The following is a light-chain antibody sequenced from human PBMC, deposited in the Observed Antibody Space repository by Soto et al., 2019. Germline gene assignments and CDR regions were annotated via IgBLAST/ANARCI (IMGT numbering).Light chain of an antibody. CDR3: AADHGSGSDFLVV. J-gene: IGLJ2*01. CDR2: VGTGGIVG. V-gene: IGLV9-49*01. CDR1: SGYSNYK. Sequence: QLVLTQPPSASASLGASVTLTCTLSSGYSNYKVDWYQQRPGKGPRFVMRVGTGGIVGPKGDGIPDRFSVLGSGLNRYLTINYIQEEDESDYHCAADHGSGSDFLVVFGGGTKLTVL.